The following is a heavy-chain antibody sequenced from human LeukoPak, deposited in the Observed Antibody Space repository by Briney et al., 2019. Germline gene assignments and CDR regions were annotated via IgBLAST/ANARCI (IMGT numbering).Heavy chain of an antibody. CDR1: GGSISSGGYY. CDR3: ARGGVPAAKNGFDY. Sequence: SETLSPTCTVSGGSISSGGYYWRWIRQHPGKGLEWIGYIYYSGSTYYNPSLKSRVTISVDTSKNQFSLKLSSVTAADTAVYYCARGGVPAAKNGFDYWGQGTLVTVSS. CDR2: IYYSGST. J-gene: IGHJ4*02. D-gene: IGHD2-2*01. V-gene: IGHV4-31*03.